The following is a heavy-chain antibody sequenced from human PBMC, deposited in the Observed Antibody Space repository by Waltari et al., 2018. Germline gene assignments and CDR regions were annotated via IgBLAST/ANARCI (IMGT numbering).Heavy chain of an antibody. J-gene: IGHJ5*02. D-gene: IGHD2-21*02. Sequence: QVQLPESGPSLLKPSETLSLICTVFGGSISGFYWSWVRQPPGKGLDWIGYIYYTGSTNFNPSLKSRVTMSVDTSKNQFSLKLSSVTAADTAFYYCARGGGGDWEWFDPWGQGTLVTVSS. CDR3: ARGGGGDWEWFDP. CDR1: GGSISGFY. CDR2: IYYTGST. V-gene: IGHV4-59*01.